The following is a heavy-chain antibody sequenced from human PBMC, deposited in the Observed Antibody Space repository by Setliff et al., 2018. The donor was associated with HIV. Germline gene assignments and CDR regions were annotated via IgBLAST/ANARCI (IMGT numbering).Heavy chain of an antibody. J-gene: IGHJ4*02. CDR3: ASARIPTGGVSTSLDY. V-gene: IGHV3-30*02. CDR2: IRYDGSNE. D-gene: IGHD3-3*01. CDR1: GFNFNDYG. Sequence: PGGSLRLSCAASGFNFNDYGMHWVRQAPGKGLEWVAFIRYDGSNEHYADSVKGRFTISRDNSKNTLFLHLNTLRPEDTAMYFCASARIPTGGVSTSLDYWGQGALVTVSS.